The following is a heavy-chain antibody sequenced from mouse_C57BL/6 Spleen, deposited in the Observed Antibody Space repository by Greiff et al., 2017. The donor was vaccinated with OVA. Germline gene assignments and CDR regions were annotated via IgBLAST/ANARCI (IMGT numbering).Heavy chain of an antibody. CDR3: ARDWDYGSWFAY. D-gene: IGHD1-2*01. J-gene: IGHJ3*01. CDR2: ISDGGSYT. CDR1: GFTFSSYA. Sequence: EVHLVESGGGLVKPGGSLKLSCAASGFTFSSYAMSWVRQTPEKRLEWVATISDGGSYTYYPDNVKGRFTISRDNAKNNLYLQMSHLKSEDTAMYYCARDWDYGSWFAYWGQGTLVTVSA. V-gene: IGHV5-4*01.